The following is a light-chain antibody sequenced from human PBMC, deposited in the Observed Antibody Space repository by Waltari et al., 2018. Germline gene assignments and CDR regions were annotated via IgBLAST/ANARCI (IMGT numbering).Light chain of an antibody. CDR3: QQSYNTPYT. CDR2: GAS. CDR1: QSIGSY. V-gene: IGKV1-39*01. Sequence: IQITQSPSSLSASVGDRVTITCRASQSIGSYLSWCQQKPGKAPKLLIYGASSLQSGVPSRFSGSESGTDFTLTISSLQPEDSATYYCQQSYNTPYTFGQGTKLEI. J-gene: IGKJ2*01.